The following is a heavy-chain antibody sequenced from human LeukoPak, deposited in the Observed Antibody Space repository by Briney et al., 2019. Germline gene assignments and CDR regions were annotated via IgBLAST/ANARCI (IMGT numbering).Heavy chain of an antibody. CDR1: GGSFSGYY. D-gene: IGHD3-10*01. Sequence: SETLSLTCAVYGGSFSGYYWSWIRQPPGKGLEWIGEINHSGSTNYNPSPKSRVTISVDTSKNQFSLKLSSVTAADTAVYYCARVLTRAPPMVRGVRNWFDPWGQGTLVTVSS. J-gene: IGHJ5*02. V-gene: IGHV4-34*01. CDR3: ARVLTRAPPMVRGVRNWFDP. CDR2: INHSGST.